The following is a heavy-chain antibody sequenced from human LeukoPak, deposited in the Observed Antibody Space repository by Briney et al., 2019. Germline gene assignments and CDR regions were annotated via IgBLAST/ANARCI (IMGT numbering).Heavy chain of an antibody. CDR1: GGSISTSSYY. Sequence: SETLSLTCTVSGGSISTSSYYWDWIRQPPGKGLEWIGSIYYSGSTYYNPSLKSRVTISVDTSKNQFSLKLSSVTAADTAVYYCARQTYLLHSYLDLWGRGTLVTVSS. J-gene: IGHJ2*01. V-gene: IGHV4-39*01. CDR3: ARQTYLLHSYLDL. CDR2: IYYSGST.